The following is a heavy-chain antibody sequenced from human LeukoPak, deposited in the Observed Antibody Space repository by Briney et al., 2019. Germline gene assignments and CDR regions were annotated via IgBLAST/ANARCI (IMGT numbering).Heavy chain of an antibody. V-gene: IGHV1-18*01. J-gene: IGHJ3*02. Sequence: ASVKVSCKASGYTFTSYGISWVRQAPGQGLEWMGWISAYNGNTNYAQKLQGRVTMTTDTSTSTAYMELRSLRSDDTAVYYCARDWLDYYGSSGYPLDAFDIWGQGTMVTVSS. D-gene: IGHD3-22*01. CDR1: GYTFTSYG. CDR2: ISAYNGNT. CDR3: ARDWLDYYGSSGYPLDAFDI.